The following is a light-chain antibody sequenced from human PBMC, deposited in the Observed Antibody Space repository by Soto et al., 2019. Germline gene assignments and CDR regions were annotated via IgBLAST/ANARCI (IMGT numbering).Light chain of an antibody. CDR1: TGAVTSGFY. V-gene: IGLV7-43*01. CDR3: LLSYGHVVV. Sequence: QAVVTQEPSLTVSPGGTVTLTCASSTGAVTSGFYPNWFQQRPGQPPRALIYSTTYKHSWTPARFSGALLGGRAALTLSGAKPEAEADYSCLLSYGHVVVFAGGTKLPVL. J-gene: IGLJ2*01. CDR2: STT.